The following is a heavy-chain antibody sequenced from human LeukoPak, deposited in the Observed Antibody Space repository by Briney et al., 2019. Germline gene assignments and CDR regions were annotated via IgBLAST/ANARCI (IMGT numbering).Heavy chain of an antibody. CDR2: INAGNGNT. CDR3: ARGLNRKQQLVLGDY. CDR1: GYTFTSYA. Sequence: ASVKVSCKASGYTFTSYAMHWVRQAPGQRLEWMGWINAGNGNTKYSRKFQGRVTITRDTSASTAYMELSSLRSEDTAVYYCARGLNRKQQLVLGDYWGQGTLVTVSS. J-gene: IGHJ4*02. V-gene: IGHV1-3*01. D-gene: IGHD6-13*01.